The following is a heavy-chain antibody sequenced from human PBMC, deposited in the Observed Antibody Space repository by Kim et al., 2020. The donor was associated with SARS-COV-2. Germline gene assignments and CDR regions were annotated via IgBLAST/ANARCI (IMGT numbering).Heavy chain of an antibody. Sequence: SETLSLTCAVYGGSFSGYYWSWIRQPPGKGLEWIGEINHSGSTNYNPSLKSRVTISVDTSKNQFSLKLSSVTAADTAVYYCARGSKGSSSRGAFDIWGQG. J-gene: IGHJ3*02. CDR3: ARGSKGSSSRGAFDI. V-gene: IGHV4-34*01. CDR1: GGSFSGYY. D-gene: IGHD6-13*01. CDR2: INHSGST.